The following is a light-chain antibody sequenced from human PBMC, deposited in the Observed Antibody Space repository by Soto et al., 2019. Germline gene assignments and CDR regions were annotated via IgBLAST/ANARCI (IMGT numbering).Light chain of an antibody. J-gene: IGKJ2*01. CDR2: AAS. V-gene: IGKV1-17*01. CDR1: QGISNL. CDR3: LQHNTYPYT. Sequence: DIQMSQSPSSLSASVGDRVTITCRASQGISNLLGWFQHKPGKAPKRLIYAASSLQGGVPSRFSGSGSGTEFTLTITGLQPEDFADYYCLQHNTYPYTFGQGTKLEIK.